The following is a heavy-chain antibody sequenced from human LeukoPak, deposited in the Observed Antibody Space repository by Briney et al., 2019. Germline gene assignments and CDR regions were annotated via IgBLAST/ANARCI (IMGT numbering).Heavy chain of an antibody. J-gene: IGHJ3*02. V-gene: IGHV3-23*01. CDR2: ISGSGGST. Sequence: GGSLRLSCAAYGFTFSSYAMSWVRQAPGKGLEWVSAISGSGGSTYYADSVKGRFTISRDNSKNTLYLQMNSLRAEDTAVYYCAKSLSNVDCSSTSCTRRGDAFDIWGQGTMVTVSS. CDR1: GFTFSSYA. D-gene: IGHD2-2*01. CDR3: AKSLSNVDCSSTSCTRRGDAFDI.